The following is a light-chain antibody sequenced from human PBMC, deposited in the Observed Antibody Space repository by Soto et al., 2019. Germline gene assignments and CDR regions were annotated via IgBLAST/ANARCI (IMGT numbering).Light chain of an antibody. CDR3: YQDNDWPLT. Sequence: ERVRMMSAAPPSWSPGETATLAGRASQRVGSDLAWYQQKPGQAPRLVIYDIFTRATGVPTRISGSGSGTEFTLTLSGLQSEDLALYYCYQDNDWPLTFGHGANV. CDR2: DIF. CDR1: QRVGSD. V-gene: IGKV3D-15*01. J-gene: IGKJ1*01.